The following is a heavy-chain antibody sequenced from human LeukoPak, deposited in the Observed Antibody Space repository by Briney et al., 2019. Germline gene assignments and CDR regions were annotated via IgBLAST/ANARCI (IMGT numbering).Heavy chain of an antibody. D-gene: IGHD3-3*01. CDR2: INAGNGNT. Sequence: ASVKVSCKASGYTFTSYAMHWVRQAPGQRLEWMGWINAGNGNTKYSQKFQGRVTITRDTSASTAYMELSNLRSEDTAVYYCAKAWIRFLEWLPTDYYYGMDVWGQGTTVTVSS. J-gene: IGHJ6*02. V-gene: IGHV1-3*01. CDR3: AKAWIRFLEWLPTDYYYGMDV. CDR1: GYTFTSYA.